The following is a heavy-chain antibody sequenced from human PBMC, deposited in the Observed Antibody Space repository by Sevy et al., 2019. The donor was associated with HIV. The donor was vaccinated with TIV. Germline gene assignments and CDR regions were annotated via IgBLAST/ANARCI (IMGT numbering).Heavy chain of an antibody. D-gene: IGHD3-22*01. CDR2: FDPEDGET. CDR3: ATPGLVNYYDSSGYLKN. V-gene: IGHV1-24*01. CDR1: GYTLTELS. Sequence: ASVKVSCKVSGYTLTELSMHWVRQAPGKGLEWMGGFDPEDGETIYAQKFQGRVTMTEDTSTDTAYMELSSLRSEDTAVYYCATPGLVNYYDSSGYLKNWGQGTLVTVSS. J-gene: IGHJ4*02.